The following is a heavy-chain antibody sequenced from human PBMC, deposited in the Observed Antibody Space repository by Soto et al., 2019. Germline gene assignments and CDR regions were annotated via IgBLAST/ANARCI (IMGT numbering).Heavy chain of an antibody. D-gene: IGHD2-15*01. Sequence: QLMQSGGEVKKPGASVKVSCKTSEYNFNSYGISWVRQAPGQGLEWMGWISAYNGNTYYAQEFQGRVTLTTDTSTTTSYMELRSLSSDDTAVYYCARGGRHSSGGSCYRPSTDFYFGMDVWGQETTVTVSS. V-gene: IGHV1-18*04. CDR1: EYNFNSYG. CDR3: ARGGRHSSGGSCYRPSTDFYFGMDV. CDR2: ISAYNGNT. J-gene: IGHJ6*02.